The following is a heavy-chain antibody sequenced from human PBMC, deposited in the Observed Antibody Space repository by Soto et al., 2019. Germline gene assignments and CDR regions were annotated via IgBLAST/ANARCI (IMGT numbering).Heavy chain of an antibody. CDR2: INPNSGGT. CDR1: GYTFTGYY. CDR3: ARVGGYSGYDYYYYGMDV. V-gene: IGHV1-2*04. D-gene: IGHD5-12*01. Sequence: QVQLVQSGAEVKKPGASVKVSCKASGYTFTGYYMHWVRQAPGQGLEWMGWINPNSGGTNYAQKFQGWFTMTRDTSISTAYMELSRLRSDDTAVYYCARVGGYSGYDYYYYGMDVWGQGTTVTVSS. J-gene: IGHJ6*02.